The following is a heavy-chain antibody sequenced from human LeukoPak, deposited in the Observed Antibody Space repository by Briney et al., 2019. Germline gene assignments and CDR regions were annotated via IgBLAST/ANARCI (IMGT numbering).Heavy chain of an antibody. D-gene: IGHD3-22*01. Sequence: GASVKVSCTAFGYTFTINYMHWVRPAPGQGPEWMGVISPSGGSTTYAQKFQGRVTLTRDMSTSTDYLELSSLRSEDTAVYYCARPYYDSSGYNWFDPWGQETLVTVSS. CDR2: ISPSGGST. CDR3: ARPYYDSSGYNWFDP. CDR1: GYTFTINY. J-gene: IGHJ5*02. V-gene: IGHV1-46*01.